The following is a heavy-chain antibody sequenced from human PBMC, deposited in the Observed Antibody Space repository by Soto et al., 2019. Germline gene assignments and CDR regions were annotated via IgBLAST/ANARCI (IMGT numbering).Heavy chain of an antibody. Sequence: SETLSLTCTVSGGSISSYYWSWIRQPPGKGLEWIGYIYYSGSTNYNPSLKSRVTISVDTSKNQFSLKLSSVTAADTAVYYCARTNPPYWRHALGWVYFDYWGQGTLVTVSS. CDR3: ARTNPPYWRHALGWVYFDY. CDR1: GGSISSYY. J-gene: IGHJ4*02. V-gene: IGHV4-59*08. D-gene: IGHD1-1*01. CDR2: IYYSGST.